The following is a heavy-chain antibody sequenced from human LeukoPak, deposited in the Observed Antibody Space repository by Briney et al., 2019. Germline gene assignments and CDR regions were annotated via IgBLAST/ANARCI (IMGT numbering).Heavy chain of an antibody. V-gene: IGHV1-46*01. Sequence: ASVKVSCKASGYTFTSYYMHWVRQVPGQGLEWMGIINPSGGSTSYAQKFQGRVTMTRDTSTSTVYMELSSLRSEDTAVYYCARDAPPPGFDYWGQGTLVTVSS. CDR1: GYTFTSYY. CDR2: INPSGGST. CDR3: ARDAPPPGFDY. J-gene: IGHJ4*02.